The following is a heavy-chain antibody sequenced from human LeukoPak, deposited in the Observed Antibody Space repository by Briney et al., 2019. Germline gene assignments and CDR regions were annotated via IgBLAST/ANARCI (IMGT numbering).Heavy chain of an antibody. V-gene: IGHV4-59*01. J-gene: IGHJ1*01. D-gene: IGHD3-3*01. CDR3: ARDLAPYYDFWSGTKYFQH. CDR2: IYYSGST. CDR1: GGSISSYY. Sequence: SETLSLTCTVSGGSISSYYWSWIRQPPGKGLEWIGYIYYSGSTNYNPSLKSRVTISVDTSKNQFSLKLSSVTAADTAVYYCARDLAPYYDFWSGTKYFQHWGQGTLVTVSS.